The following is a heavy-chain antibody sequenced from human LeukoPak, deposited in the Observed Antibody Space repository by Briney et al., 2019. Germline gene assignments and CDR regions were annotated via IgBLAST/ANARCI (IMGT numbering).Heavy chain of an antibody. Sequence: SETLSLTCTVSGGSMSSNTYYWGWIRQPPGKGLEWIGTIYYSGSTYYNPSLKSRVTISLHTSKNQFSLNLNSVTAADTAIYYCARGSGSGHYLDTFDIWGQGTMVTVSS. CDR3: ARGSGSGHYLDTFDI. D-gene: IGHD3-22*01. CDR2: IYYSGST. J-gene: IGHJ3*02. CDR1: GGSMSSNTYY. V-gene: IGHV4-39*07.